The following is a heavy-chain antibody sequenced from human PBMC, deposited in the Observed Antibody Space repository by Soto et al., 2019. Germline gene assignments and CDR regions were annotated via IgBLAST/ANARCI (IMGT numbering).Heavy chain of an antibody. CDR2: IWYDGNKK. CDR3: ARDLYGPGSLPYYYYMDV. CDR1: GFTFRSFA. Sequence: QVQLVESGGGVVQPGRSLRLSCSASGFTFRSFAMHWVRQAPGKGLEWVAVIWYDGNKKNYGDSVKGRFTISRDNSKNTLYLQMNILRAEDTAVYYCARDLYGPGSLPYYYYMDVWGRGTTVTVSS. J-gene: IGHJ6*03. V-gene: IGHV3-33*01. D-gene: IGHD3-10*01.